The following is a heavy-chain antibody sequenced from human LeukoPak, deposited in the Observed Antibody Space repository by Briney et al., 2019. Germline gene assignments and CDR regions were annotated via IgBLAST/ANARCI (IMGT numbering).Heavy chain of an antibody. V-gene: IGHV3-48*02. J-gene: IGHJ4*02. CDR3: ARDQEYQLLQ. CDR2: ISSSSTI. CDR1: GFTFSSYS. Sequence: PGGSLRLSCAASGFTFSSYSMNWVRQAPGKGLEWVSYISSSSTIYYADSVKGRFTISSDNAKNSLYLQMNSLRDEDTAVYYCARDQEYQLLQWGQGTLVTVSS. D-gene: IGHD2-2*01.